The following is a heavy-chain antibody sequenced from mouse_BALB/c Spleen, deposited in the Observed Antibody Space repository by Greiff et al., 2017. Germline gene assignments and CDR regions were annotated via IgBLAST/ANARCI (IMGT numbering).Heavy chain of an antibody. CDR2: IYPGDGDT. V-gene: IGHV1-80*01. J-gene: IGHJ4*01. CDR3: ARRGSSWDYYAMDY. CDR1: GYAFSSYW. D-gene: IGHD1-1*01. Sequence: QVQLQQSGAELVRPGSSVKISCKASGYAFSSYWMNWVKQRPGQGLEWIGQIYPGDGDTNYNGKFKGKATLTSDKSSSTAYMQLSSLTSEDSAVYFCARRGSSWDYYAMDYWGQGTSVTVSS.